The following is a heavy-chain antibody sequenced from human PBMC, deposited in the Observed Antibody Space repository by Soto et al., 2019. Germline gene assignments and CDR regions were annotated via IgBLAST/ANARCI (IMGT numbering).Heavy chain of an antibody. D-gene: IGHD3-10*01. CDR1: GFAFDQYW. Sequence: QLVQSGGGLVPPGGSSRLSCVASGFAFDQYWMHWVRQAAGKALEWVSRISDDGARIDYADFAKGRFTIARDNAKNTLFLQMRSLRGEDTAVYYCTRGPRPSSIGTGALWGRGALVTVSS. CDR2: ISDDGARI. CDR3: TRGPRPSSIGTGAL. J-gene: IGHJ4*02. V-gene: IGHV3-74*01.